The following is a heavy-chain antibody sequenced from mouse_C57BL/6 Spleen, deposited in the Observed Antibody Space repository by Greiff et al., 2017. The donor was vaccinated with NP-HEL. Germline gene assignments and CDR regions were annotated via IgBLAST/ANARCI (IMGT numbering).Heavy chain of an antibody. V-gene: IGHV5-6*01. CDR2: ISSGGSYT. Sequence: EVQLVESGGDLVKPGGSLKLSCAASGFTFSSYGMSWVRQTPDKRLEWVATISSGGSYTYYPDSVKGRFTISRDNAKNTLYLQMSSLKSEDTAMYYCARPEAWFAYWGQGTLVTVSA. J-gene: IGHJ3*01. CDR3: ARPEAWFAY. CDR1: GFTFSSYG.